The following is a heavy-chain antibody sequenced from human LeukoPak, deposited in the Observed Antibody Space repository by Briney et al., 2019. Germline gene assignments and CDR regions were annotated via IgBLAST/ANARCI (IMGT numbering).Heavy chain of an antibody. CDR1: YW. CDR2: IYPGDSDT. D-gene: IGHD3-10*01. Sequence: YWIGWVRQMPGKGLEWMGIIYPGDSDTRYSPSFQGQVTISADKSISTAYLQWSSLKASDTAMYYCARQNMVRGVHSDYWGQGTLVTVSS. J-gene: IGHJ4*02. V-gene: IGHV5-51*01. CDR3: ARQNMVRGVHSDY.